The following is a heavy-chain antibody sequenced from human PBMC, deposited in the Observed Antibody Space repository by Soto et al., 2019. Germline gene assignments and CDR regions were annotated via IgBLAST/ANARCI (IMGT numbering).Heavy chain of an antibody. D-gene: IGHD6-13*01. J-gene: IGHJ4*02. Sequence: LRLSCAASGFTFSDYYMSWIRQAPGKGLEWVSYISSSGSTIYYVDSVKGRFTISRDNAKNSLYLQMNSLRAEDTAVYYCAKGTAAAGSSVYFDYWGQGTLVTVSS. CDR2: ISSSGSTI. CDR1: GFTFSDYY. CDR3: AKGTAAAGSSVYFDY. V-gene: IGHV3-11*01.